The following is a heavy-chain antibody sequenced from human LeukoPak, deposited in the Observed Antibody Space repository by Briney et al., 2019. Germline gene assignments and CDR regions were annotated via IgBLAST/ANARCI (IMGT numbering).Heavy chain of an antibody. Sequence: SETLSLTCTASGGSISGYYWSWIRQPPGKGLEWIGYIYYSGSTNYNPSLKSRVTISVDTSKNQFSLKLSSVTAADTAVYYCASLGPSTYCISWRVGGVHVFDYWGQGTLVTVSS. CDR2: IYYSGST. CDR1: GGSISGYY. V-gene: IGHV4-59*01. J-gene: IGHJ4*02. CDR3: ASLGPSTYCISWRVGGVHVFDY. D-gene: IGHD6-13*01.